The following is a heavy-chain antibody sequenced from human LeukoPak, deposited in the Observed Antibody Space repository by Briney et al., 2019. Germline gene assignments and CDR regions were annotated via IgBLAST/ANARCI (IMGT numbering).Heavy chain of an antibody. CDR3: ARSPSSGWYGGGVGSTYFDY. CDR1: GFTFSSYA. D-gene: IGHD6-19*01. CDR2: ISYDGSNK. J-gene: IGHJ4*02. V-gene: IGHV3-30-3*01. Sequence: TGGSLRLSCAASGFTFSSYAMHWVRQAPGKGLEWVAVISYDGSNKYYADSVKGRFTISRDNSKNTLYLQMNSLRAEDTAVYYCARSPSSGWYGGGVGSTYFDYWGQGTLVTVSS.